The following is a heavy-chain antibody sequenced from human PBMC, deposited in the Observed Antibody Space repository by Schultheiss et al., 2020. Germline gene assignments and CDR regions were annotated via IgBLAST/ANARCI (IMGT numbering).Heavy chain of an antibody. CDR2: IKQDGSEK. CDR1: GFTFSSYW. J-gene: IGHJ6*02. D-gene: IGHD3-10*01. Sequence: GGSLRLSCAASGFTFSSYWMSWVRQAPGKGLEWVANIKQDGSEKYYVDSVKGRFTISRDNAKNSLYLQMNSLRAEDTAVYYCARDRTYGSVSPYVYYYYYGRDVWGQGTTVTVS. CDR3: ARDRTYGSVSPYVYYYYYGRDV. V-gene: IGHV3-7*05.